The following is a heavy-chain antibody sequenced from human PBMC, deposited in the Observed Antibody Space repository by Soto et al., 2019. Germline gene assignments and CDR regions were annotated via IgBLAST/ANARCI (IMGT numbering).Heavy chain of an antibody. CDR3: AKDVVGGASTGLGDYVYYGRVV. J-gene: IGHJ6*01. CDR1: GFTLSDHY. Sequence: PGGSLRLSCAASGFTLSDHYIDWVRPAPGKGLEWVGRSIDKAPDYTTEYAASVKARFTTPRDASKNSVYPHMDSMKTADMAVQYCAKDVVGGASTGLGDYVYYGRVVWGEGATITVAS. V-gene: IGHV3-72*01. D-gene: IGHD3-16*01. CDR2: SIDKAPDYTT.